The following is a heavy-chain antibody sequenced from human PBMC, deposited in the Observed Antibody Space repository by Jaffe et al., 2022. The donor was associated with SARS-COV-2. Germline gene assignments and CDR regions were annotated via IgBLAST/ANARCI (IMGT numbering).Heavy chain of an antibody. J-gene: IGHJ4*02. V-gene: IGHV3-43*01. CDR2: ISWDGGST. Sequence: EVQLVESGGVVVQPGGSLRLSCAASGFTFDDYTMHWVRQAPGKGLEWVSLISWDGGSTYYADSVKGRFTISRDNSKNSLYLQMNSLRTEDTALYYCAKGETVTSNHPFDYWGQGTLVTVSS. CDR1: GFTFDDYT. D-gene: IGHD4-17*01. CDR3: AKGETVTSNHPFDY.